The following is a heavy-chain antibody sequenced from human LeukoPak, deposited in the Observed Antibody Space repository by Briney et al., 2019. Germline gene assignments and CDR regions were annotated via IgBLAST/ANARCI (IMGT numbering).Heavy chain of an antibody. J-gene: IGHJ4*02. CDR3: AKVRGNYDFWSGFDY. D-gene: IGHD3-3*01. V-gene: IGHV3-30*02. CDR2: IRYDGSNK. Sequence: GGSLRLSCTASGFTFSTYGMHWVRQAPGKGPKWVAFIRYDGSNKYYGDSVKGRFTISRDNSKNTLYLQMNSLRVEDTAVYYCAKVRGNYDFWSGFDYWGQGTLVTVSS. CDR1: GFTFSTYG.